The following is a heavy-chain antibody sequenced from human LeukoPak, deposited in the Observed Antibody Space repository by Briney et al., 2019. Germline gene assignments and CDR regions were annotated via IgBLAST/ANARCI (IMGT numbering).Heavy chain of an antibody. Sequence: GGSLRLSCAGSGFTFSNAWMTWVRQAPGKGLEWVGRIKSKAVGETIDYAPPVKGRFTISREDSRNTLYLQMNSLKIGDTAIYYCTTVLSIAAAGAWGQGTLVTVSS. V-gene: IGHV3-15*01. CDR3: TTVLSIAAAGA. D-gene: IGHD6-13*01. CDR1: GFTFSNAW. J-gene: IGHJ5*02. CDR2: IKSKAVGETI.